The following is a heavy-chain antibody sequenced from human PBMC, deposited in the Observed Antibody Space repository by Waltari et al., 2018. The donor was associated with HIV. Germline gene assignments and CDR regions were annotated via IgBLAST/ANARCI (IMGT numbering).Heavy chain of an antibody. V-gene: IGHV4-59*01. J-gene: IGHJ6*02. D-gene: IGHD6-19*01. CDR1: GGSISSYY. CDR3: ARDLRGSGFPSINYYYYYGMDV. Sequence: QVQLQESGPGLVKPSETLSLTCTVSGGSISSYYWSWIRQPPGKGLEWIGYIYYSGSTNYNPSRKSRVTISVDTSKNQFSLKLSSVTAADTAVYYCARDLRGSGFPSINYYYYYGMDVWGQGTVTVSS. CDR2: IYYSGST.